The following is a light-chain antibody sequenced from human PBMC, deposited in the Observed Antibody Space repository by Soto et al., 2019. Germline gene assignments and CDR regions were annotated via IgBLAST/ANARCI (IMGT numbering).Light chain of an antibody. V-gene: IGKV1-39*01. CDR1: QSISVY. CDR3: QQSYKTLYT. Sequence: DIQMTQSPSSLSASVGDRVTITCRASQSISVYLNWYQQKPGKAPNLLIYAASSLQSGVPSRFSGSGTGIHFTLTISSLQPEDFATYYCQQSYKTLYTFGQGTKLEIK. CDR2: AAS. J-gene: IGKJ2*01.